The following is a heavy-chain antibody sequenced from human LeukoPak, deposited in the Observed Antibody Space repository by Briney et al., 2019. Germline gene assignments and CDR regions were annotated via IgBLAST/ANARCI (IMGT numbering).Heavy chain of an antibody. D-gene: IGHD4-17*01. CDR3: ARDPVAVTTDDAFDI. J-gene: IGHJ3*02. CDR1: GYTFTSYG. CDR2: ISAYNGNT. V-gene: IGHV1-18*04. Sequence: ASVKVSCKASGYTFTSYGISWVRQAPGQGLEWMGWISAYNGNTNYAQKLQGRLTMTTDTSTSTAYMELRSLRSDDTAVYYCARDPVAVTTDDAFDIWGQGTMVTVSS.